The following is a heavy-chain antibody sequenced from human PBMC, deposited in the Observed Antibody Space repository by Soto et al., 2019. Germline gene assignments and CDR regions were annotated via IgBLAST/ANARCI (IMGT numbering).Heavy chain of an antibody. V-gene: IGHV1-69*13. D-gene: IGHD2-2*01. J-gene: IGHJ6*02. CDR1: GGTFSSYA. Sequence: SVKVSCKASGGTFSSYAISWVRQAPGQRLKRMRGIIPIFGTANYAQKFQGRVTITADESTSTAYMEMSSLRSEDTAVYYCASTDCSSTSCYEDYYYYYGMDVWGQGTTVTVSS. CDR2: IIPIFGTA. CDR3: ASTDCSSTSCYEDYYYYYGMDV.